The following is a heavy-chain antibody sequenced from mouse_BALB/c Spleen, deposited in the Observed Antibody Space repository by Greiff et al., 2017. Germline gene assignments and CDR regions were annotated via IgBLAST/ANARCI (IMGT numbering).Heavy chain of an antibody. V-gene: IGHV7-3*02. CDR2: IRNKANGYTT. CDR1: GFTFTDYY. D-gene: IGHD2-1*01. Sequence: EVKLVESGGGLVQPGGSVRLSCATSGFTFTDYYMSWVRQPPGKALEWLGFIRNKANGYTTEYSAPVKGRFTISRDNSQSILYLQMNTLSAEDSATYYCARDSHSGHYAYYAMDYWGQGTSVTVSS. J-gene: IGHJ4*01. CDR3: ARDSHSGHYAYYAMDY.